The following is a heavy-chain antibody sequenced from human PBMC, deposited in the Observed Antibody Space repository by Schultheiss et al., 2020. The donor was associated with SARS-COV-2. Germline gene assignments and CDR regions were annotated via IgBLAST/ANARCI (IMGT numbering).Heavy chain of an antibody. CDR1: GGSISSSSYY. D-gene: IGHD6-6*01. CDR3: AREGEAARGNWFDP. Sequence: SQTLSLTCTVSGGSISSSSYYWSWIRQPPGKGLEWIGYIYYSGSTNYNPSLKSRVTMSVDTSKNQFSLKLSSVTAADTAVYYCAREGEAARGNWFDPWGQGTLVTVSS. V-gene: IGHV4-61*01. CDR2: IYYSGST. J-gene: IGHJ5*02.